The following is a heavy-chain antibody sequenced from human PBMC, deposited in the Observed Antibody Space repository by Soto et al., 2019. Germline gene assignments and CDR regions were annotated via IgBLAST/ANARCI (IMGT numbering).Heavy chain of an antibody. J-gene: IGHJ4*02. Sequence: ASETLSLTCTVSGGSISSYYWSWIRQPPGKGLEWMGYIYYSGSTNYNPSLKSRVTISVDTSKNQFSLKLSSVTAADTAVYYCASLPYDILTGYYGYFDYWGQGTLGTVS. CDR1: GGSISSYY. CDR2: IYYSGST. V-gene: IGHV4-59*01. CDR3: ASLPYDILTGYYGYFDY. D-gene: IGHD3-9*01.